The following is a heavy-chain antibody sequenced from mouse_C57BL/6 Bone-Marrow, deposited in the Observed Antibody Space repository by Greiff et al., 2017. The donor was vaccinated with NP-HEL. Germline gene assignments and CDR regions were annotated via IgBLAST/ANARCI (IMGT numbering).Heavy chain of an antibody. Sequence: EVQRVESGGGLVQPGESLKLSCESHEYDFPSHDMSWVRKTPEKRLELVAAINSDGGSTYYPDTMERRFIISRANTKKTLYLQMSSLMSEDTAWYYCARRGSSPCYWYFDVWGTGTTVTVSS. CDR3: ARRGSSPCYWYFDV. CDR1: EYDFPSHD. J-gene: IGHJ1*03. CDR2: INSDGGST. D-gene: IGHD1-1*01. V-gene: IGHV5-2*01.